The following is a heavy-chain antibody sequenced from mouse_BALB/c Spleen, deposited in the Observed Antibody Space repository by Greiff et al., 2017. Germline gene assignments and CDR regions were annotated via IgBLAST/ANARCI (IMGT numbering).Heavy chain of an antibody. V-gene: IGHV2-3*01. D-gene: IGHD3-3*01. CDR3: ARARERDGAMDD. CDR2: IWGDGST. CDR1: GFSFTSYG. J-gene: IGHJ4*01. Sequence: QVQLMESGPGLVAPSQSLSITCTVSGFSFTSYGVRWVRQPPGKGLEWLGVIWGDGSTNYHAALISRLSISKDNSKSQVFLKLNSLQTDDTATYYCARARERDGAMDDWGQGTSVTVSS.